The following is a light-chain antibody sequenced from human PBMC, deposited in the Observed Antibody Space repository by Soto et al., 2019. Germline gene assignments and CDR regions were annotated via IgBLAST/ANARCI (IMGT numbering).Light chain of an antibody. CDR3: SSFTSINTWV. V-gene: IGLV2-14*01. Sequence: QSVLTQPASVSGSPGQSITISCTGTSSDVGGYNYVSWYQQHPGKAPKLMIYEVSNRPSGVSNRFSGSKSGNTASLTISGLKAEDEADYYCSSFTSINTWVFDGGTKLTVL. CDR1: SSDVGGYNY. CDR2: EVS. J-gene: IGLJ3*02.